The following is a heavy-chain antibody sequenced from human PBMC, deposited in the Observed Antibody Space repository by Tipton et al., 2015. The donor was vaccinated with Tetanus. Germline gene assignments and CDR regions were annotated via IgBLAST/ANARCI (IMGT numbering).Heavy chain of an antibody. CDR3: ARRRERSVYYFDY. V-gene: IGHV1-46*01. Sequence: QSGAEVKKPGASVKVSCKASGYTFTSYYMHWVRQAPGQGLEWMGIISPSGGSTSYAQKFQGRVTMTRDTSTSTVYMELSSLRSEDAAVYFWARRRERSVYYFDYCGQGTLATVSS. D-gene: IGHD3-3*01. J-gene: IGHJ4*02. CDR1: GYTFTSYY. CDR2: ISPSGGST.